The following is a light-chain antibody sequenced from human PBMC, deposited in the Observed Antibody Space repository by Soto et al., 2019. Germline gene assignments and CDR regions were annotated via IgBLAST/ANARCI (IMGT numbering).Light chain of an antibody. Sequence: EIVMTQSPSTLSLSPGERATLSCRAIQSVSIKLAWYQQKPGQAPRLLIYDTSTRATGIPARFSGSGSGTEFTLTISSLQSEDFAVYYCQQYNNWPPITFGQGTRLEIK. V-gene: IGKV3-15*01. J-gene: IGKJ5*01. CDR2: DTS. CDR1: QSVSIK. CDR3: QQYNNWPPIT.